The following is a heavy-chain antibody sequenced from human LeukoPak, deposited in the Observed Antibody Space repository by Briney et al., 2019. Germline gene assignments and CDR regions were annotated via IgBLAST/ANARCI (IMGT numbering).Heavy chain of an antibody. D-gene: IGHD3-22*01. V-gene: IGHV3-23*01. CDR3: AKPSYYDSSAYAFDI. CDR1: GFTFSTYA. J-gene: IGHJ3*02. CDR2: ISESGGTS. Sequence: GGSLRLSCAASGFTFSTYAMTWVRQSPGKGLEWVSTISESGGTSFYADSVKGRFTISRDNSKNTLFLQLSSLTADDTAVYYCAKPSYYDSSAYAFDIWGQGTMVTVSS.